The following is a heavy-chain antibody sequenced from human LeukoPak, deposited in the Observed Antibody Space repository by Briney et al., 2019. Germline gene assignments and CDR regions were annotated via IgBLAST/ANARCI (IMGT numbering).Heavy chain of an antibody. Sequence: GGSLRLSCAASGFTFSSYALHWVRQAPGKGLEWVAVISYDGSNKYYADSVKGRFTISRDNSKNTLYVQMNSLRAEDTAVYYCASNYGGWGQGTLVTVSS. D-gene: IGHD4-11*01. CDR2: ISYDGSNK. CDR1: GFTFSSYA. V-gene: IGHV3-30*04. CDR3: ASNYGG. J-gene: IGHJ4*02.